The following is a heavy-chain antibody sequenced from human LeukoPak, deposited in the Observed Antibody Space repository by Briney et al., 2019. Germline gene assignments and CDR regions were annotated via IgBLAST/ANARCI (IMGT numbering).Heavy chain of an antibody. CDR2: ISYRGRP. V-gene: IGHV4-59*08. D-gene: IGHD3-16*02. CDR1: VGSTSSDH. Sequence: SETLSLTCTVSVGSTSSDHWGSVRQPPEKGLELNGCISYRGRPNNNPSLKSRVTIAIDTSKRHFSLKLTSVTAADTGVYYCARGRGLGVITPYSDSWGQGTLVTVSS. J-gene: IGHJ4*02. CDR3: ARGRGLGVITPYSDS.